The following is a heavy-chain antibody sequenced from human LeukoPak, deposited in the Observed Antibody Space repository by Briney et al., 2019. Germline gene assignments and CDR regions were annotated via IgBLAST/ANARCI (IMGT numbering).Heavy chain of an antibody. V-gene: IGHV3-30*03. J-gene: IGHJ6*02. CDR1: GFTFSSYG. Sequence: GGSLRLSCAASGFTFSSYGMHWARQAPGKGLQWVAVISYDGSSEYYADYVKGRFTISRDNSKNTLYLQMCGLRAEDTAVYYCARDSAYRSSWFPRPGMDVWGQGTTVTVSS. CDR2: ISYDGSSE. D-gene: IGHD6-13*01. CDR3: ARDSAYRSSWFPRPGMDV.